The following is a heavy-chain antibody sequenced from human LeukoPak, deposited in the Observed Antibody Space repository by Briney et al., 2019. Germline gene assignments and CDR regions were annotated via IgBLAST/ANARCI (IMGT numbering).Heavy chain of an antibody. D-gene: IGHD1-26*01. CDR1: GFTFSSYS. V-gene: IGHV3-21*01. J-gene: IGHJ4*02. CDR2: ISSSSSYI. Sequence: NSGGSLRLSCAASGFTFSSYSMNWVRQAPGKGLEWVSSISSSSSYIYYADSVKGRFTISRDNAKNSLYLQMNSLRAEDTAVYYCARDRGSGSSSFDYWGQGTLVTVSS. CDR3: ARDRGSGSSSFDY.